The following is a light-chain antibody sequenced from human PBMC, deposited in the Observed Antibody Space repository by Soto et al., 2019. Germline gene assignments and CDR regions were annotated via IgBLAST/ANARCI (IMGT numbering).Light chain of an antibody. J-gene: IGKJ3*01. V-gene: IGKV1-8*01. CDR1: QGISSY. CDR2: AAS. Sequence: AIRMTQSPSSLSASTGDRVTITCRASQGISSYLAWYQQKPGKAPKLLLYAASTLQSGVPSRFSGGGSGTEFARTVSGLQSAVFAPYYSQQYSGYPLTFGPGTKLDIK. CDR3: QQYSGYPLT.